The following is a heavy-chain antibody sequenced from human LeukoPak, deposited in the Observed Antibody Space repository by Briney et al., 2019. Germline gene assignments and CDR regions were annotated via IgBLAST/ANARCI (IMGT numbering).Heavy chain of an antibody. CDR2: INSDGSNT. Sequence: GGSLRLSCAASAFTFSSYWMHWVRQAPGKGLVCVSRINSDGSNTEYADSVKGRFTLSRDNAKNMVYLQMNSLRAEDTAVYYCAGSPPDWYFDLWGRGTLVTVS. CDR3: AGSPPDWYFDL. J-gene: IGHJ2*01. CDR1: AFTFSSYW. V-gene: IGHV3-74*03.